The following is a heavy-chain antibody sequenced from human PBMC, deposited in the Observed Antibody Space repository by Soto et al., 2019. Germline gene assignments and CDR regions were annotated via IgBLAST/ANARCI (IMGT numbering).Heavy chain of an antibody. D-gene: IGHD6-13*01. V-gene: IGHV1-69*02. CDR3: ARQRQQLVRRYYYGMDV. CDR1: GGTFSSYT. J-gene: IGHJ6*02. Sequence: QVQLVQSGAEVKKPGSSVKVSCKASGGTFSSYTISWVRQAPGQGLEWMGRIIPILGIANYAQKFQGRVTITADKSTSTAYMELSSLRSEDTAVYYCARQRQQLVRRYYYGMDVWGQGTTVTVSS. CDR2: IIPILGIA.